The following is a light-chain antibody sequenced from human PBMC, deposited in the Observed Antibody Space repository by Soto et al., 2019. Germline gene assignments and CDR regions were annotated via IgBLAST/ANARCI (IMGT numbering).Light chain of an antibody. CDR3: QVWDSNTDHVV. CDR1: NTGSKS. J-gene: IGLJ2*01. CDR2: DDS. Sequence: YELTQPPSVSVAPGQTARISCGRNNTGSKSVHWYQQKPGQAPVLVLFDDSDRPSGIPERFSGSNSGNTATLTISRVEAGDEADYFCQVWDSNTDHVVFGGGTKVTVL. V-gene: IGLV3-21*02.